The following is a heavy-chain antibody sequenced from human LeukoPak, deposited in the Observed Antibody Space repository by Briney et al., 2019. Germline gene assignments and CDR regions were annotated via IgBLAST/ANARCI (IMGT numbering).Heavy chain of an antibody. Sequence: GGSLRLSCAASGFTVSSNYITWVRQAPGKGLEWVSVIYSGGSTYYADSVKGRFTISRDNSKNTLYLQMNSLRAEDTAVYYCARGPPSGIVPVFWGQGTLVTVSS. J-gene: IGHJ4*02. CDR3: ARGPPSGIVPVF. D-gene: IGHD1-1*01. CDR2: IYSGGST. V-gene: IGHV3-53*01. CDR1: GFTVSSNY.